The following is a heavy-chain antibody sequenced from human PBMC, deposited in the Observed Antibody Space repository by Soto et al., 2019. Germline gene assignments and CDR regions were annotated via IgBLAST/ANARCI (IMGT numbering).Heavy chain of an antibody. V-gene: IGHV4-34*01. CDR2: INHSGST. D-gene: IGHD6-13*01. CDR1: GGSFSGYY. J-gene: IGHJ4*02. CDR3: ARIAAAGPFDY. Sequence: QVQLQQWGAGLLKPSETLSLTCAVYGGSFSGYYWSWIRQPPGKGLEWIGEINHSGSTNYNPSLKSRVTISVDASKTQFSLKLSSVTAADTAVYYCARIAAAGPFDYWGQGTLVTVSS.